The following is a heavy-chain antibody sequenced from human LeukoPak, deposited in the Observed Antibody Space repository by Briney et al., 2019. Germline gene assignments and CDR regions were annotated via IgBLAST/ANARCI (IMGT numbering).Heavy chain of an antibody. CDR3: ARDRTAMVNSYYGMDV. CDR1: GYTFTSYD. J-gene: IGHJ6*02. D-gene: IGHD5-18*01. CDR2: MNPNSGNT. V-gene: IGHV1-8*01. Sequence: ASVKVSCKASGYTFTSYDINWVRQATGQGLEWMGWMNPNSGNTGYAQKFQGRVTMTRNTSISTAYMELSSLRSEDTAVYYCARDRTAMVNSYYGMDVWGQGTTVTVSS.